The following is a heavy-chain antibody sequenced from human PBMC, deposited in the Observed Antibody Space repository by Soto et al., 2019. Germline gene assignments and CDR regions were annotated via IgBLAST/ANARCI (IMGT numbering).Heavy chain of an antibody. V-gene: IGHV4-31*03. CDR3: ARDRTYYDSSGYYVGGAWFDP. CDR1: GGSISNVDSY. Sequence: PSETLSLTCTVSGGSISNVDSYWNWIRQHPVKGLEWIGYIYYSGSTYYNPSLKSRVTISVDTSKNQFSLKLSSVTAADTAVYYCARDRTYYDSSGYYVGGAWFDPWGQGTLVTVSS. J-gene: IGHJ5*02. D-gene: IGHD3-22*01. CDR2: IYYSGST.